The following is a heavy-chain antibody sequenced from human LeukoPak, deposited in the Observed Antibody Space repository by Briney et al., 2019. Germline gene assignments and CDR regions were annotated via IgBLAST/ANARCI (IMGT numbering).Heavy chain of an antibody. V-gene: IGHV3-74*01. CDR3: ARVRPECVGAVDY. D-gene: IGHD1-26*01. CDR1: GFTFSSYW. Sequence: GGSPRLSCAAAGFTFSSYWMYWVRQAPGKGLVWVSRINSDGSSTSYADSVQGRLTISRDNAKTTLYLRMNSMRAEDTAVYYCARVRPECVGAVDYWGQGTLVTASS. CDR2: INSDGSST. J-gene: IGHJ4*02.